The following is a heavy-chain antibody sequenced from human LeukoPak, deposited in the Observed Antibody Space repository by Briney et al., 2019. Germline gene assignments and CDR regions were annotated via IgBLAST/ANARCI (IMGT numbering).Heavy chain of an antibody. V-gene: IGHV3-7*01. D-gene: IGHD1-26*01. CDR1: GFTSANAW. CDR3: TRATIGSLDY. J-gene: IGHJ4*02. CDR2: IKQDGSTK. Sequence: GGSLRLSCAASGFTSANAWMAWVRQAPGKGLEWVANIKQDGSTKHYADSLKGRFTISRDNPKNSLFLQMNNLRADDTAIYYCTRATIGSLDYWAKGILVTVAS.